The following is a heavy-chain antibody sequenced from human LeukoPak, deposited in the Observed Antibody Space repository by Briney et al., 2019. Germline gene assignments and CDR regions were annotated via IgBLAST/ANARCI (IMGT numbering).Heavy chain of an antibody. V-gene: IGHV3-23*01. CDR1: GFPFSSHG. D-gene: IGHD3-10*01. CDR2: IIGGGGST. J-gene: IGHJ4*02. CDR3: AKDLVTGSLDY. Sequence: QSGGSLRLSCAASGFPFSSHGMSWVRQAPGKGLEWVSGIIGGGGSTYYADSVKGRFTISGDNSRNTLFLQMNSLRAEDTAVYYCAKDLVTGSLDYWGQGTLVTVSS.